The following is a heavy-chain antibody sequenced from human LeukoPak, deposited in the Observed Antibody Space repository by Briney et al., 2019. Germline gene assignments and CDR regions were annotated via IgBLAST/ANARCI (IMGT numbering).Heavy chain of an antibody. V-gene: IGHV3-7*03. D-gene: IGHD3-22*01. CDR3: AKGRPYYYDSSGYYSPLDY. CDR2: IKQDGSEK. Sequence: GGSLRLSCAASGFAFSNAWMSWVRRAPGKGLEWVANIKQDGSEKYYVNSVKGRFTISRDNAENSLYLQMNSLRAEDTALYYCAKGRPYYYDSSGYYSPLDYWGQGTLVTVSS. J-gene: IGHJ4*02. CDR1: GFAFSNAW.